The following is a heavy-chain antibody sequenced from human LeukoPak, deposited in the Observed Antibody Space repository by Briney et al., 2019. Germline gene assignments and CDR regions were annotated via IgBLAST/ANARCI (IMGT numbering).Heavy chain of an antibody. CDR2: INHSGST. CDR3: ALGTDWNDYYFDY. J-gene: IGHJ4*02. D-gene: IGHD1-1*01. CDR1: GGSFSGYY. Sequence: SETLSLTCAVYGGSFSGYYWSWIRQPPGKGLEWIGEINHSGSTNYNPSLKSRVTISVDTSKNQFSLKLSSVTAADTAVYYCALGTDWNDYYFDYWGQGTLVTVSS. V-gene: IGHV4-34*01.